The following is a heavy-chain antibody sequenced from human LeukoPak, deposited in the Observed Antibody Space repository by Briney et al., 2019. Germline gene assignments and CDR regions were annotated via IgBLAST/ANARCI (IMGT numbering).Heavy chain of an antibody. J-gene: IGHJ3*02. V-gene: IGHV4-59*08. CDR3: AGLPSAYPLGAFDI. CDR1: GGSISSYY. Sequence: PSETLSLTCTVSGGSISSYYWSWIRQPPGKGLEWIGYIYYSGSTNYNPSLKSRVTISVDTSKNQFSLKLSSVTAADTAVYYCAGLPSAYPLGAFDIWGQGTMVTGSS. CDR2: IYYSGST. D-gene: IGHD3-16*01.